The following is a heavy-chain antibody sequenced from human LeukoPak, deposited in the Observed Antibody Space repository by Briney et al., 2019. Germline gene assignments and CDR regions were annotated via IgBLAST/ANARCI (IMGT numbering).Heavy chain of an antibody. Sequence: PSETLSLTCTVSGVSISSDYWSWIRQPPGKGLEWIGYIYYSGSTNYNPSRESRVSMSLDTSKTQFSLKLRSVTAADTAVYYCARYVRNSGTFYLDYWGQGTLVTVSS. D-gene: IGHD1-26*01. CDR3: ARYVRNSGTFYLDY. CDR1: GVSISSDY. CDR2: IYYSGST. V-gene: IGHV4-59*01. J-gene: IGHJ4*02.